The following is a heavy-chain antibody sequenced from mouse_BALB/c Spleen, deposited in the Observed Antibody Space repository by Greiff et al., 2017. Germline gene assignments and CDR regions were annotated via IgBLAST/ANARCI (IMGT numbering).Heavy chain of an antibody. J-gene: IGHJ4*01. Sequence: EVKLMESGPGLVKPSQTVSLTCTVTGISITTGNYRWSWIRQFPGNKLEWIGYIYYSGTITYNPSLTSRTTITRDTSKNQFFLEMNSLTAEDTATYYCARAYGNYAMDYWGQGTSVTVSS. CDR2: IYYSGTI. CDR1: GISITTGNYR. V-gene: IGHV3-5*02. CDR3: ARAYGNYAMDY. D-gene: IGHD2-1*01.